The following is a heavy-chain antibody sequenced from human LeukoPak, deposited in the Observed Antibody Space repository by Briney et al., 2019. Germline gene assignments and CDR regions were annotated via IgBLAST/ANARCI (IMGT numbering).Heavy chain of an antibody. V-gene: IGHV3-23*01. J-gene: IGHJ1*01. CDR3: AKDRTMTGAAYDHYTDQ. D-gene: IGHD3-10*02. Sequence: PAESLRLSCAVSGYTVSRGARGWVGEGRGKGQEWVSAISGSGGSPYYEDSVNGRLTIYSDNSKNSLYLQMTSLRAEDTAVYYCAKDRTMTGAAYDHYTDQWRQGTLVTVPS. CDR2: ISGSGGSP. CDR1: GYTVSRGA.